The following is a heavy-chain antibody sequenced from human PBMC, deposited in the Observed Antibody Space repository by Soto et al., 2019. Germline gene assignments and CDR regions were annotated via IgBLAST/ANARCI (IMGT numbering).Heavy chain of an antibody. V-gene: IGHV1-18*01. CDR3: ARDGPNCGGDCYPADYYGMDV. J-gene: IGHJ6*02. CDR1: GYTFTSYG. CDR2: ISAYNGNT. D-gene: IGHD2-21*02. Sequence: QVQLVQSGAEVKKPGASVKVSCKASGYTFTSYGISWVRQAPGQGLEWMGWISAYNGNTNYAQKLQGRVTMTTDTSMSTAYMELRSLRSDDTAVYYCARDGPNCGGDCYPADYYGMDVWGQGTTVTVSS.